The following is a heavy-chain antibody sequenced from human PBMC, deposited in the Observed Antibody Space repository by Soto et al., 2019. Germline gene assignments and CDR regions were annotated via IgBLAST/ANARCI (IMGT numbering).Heavy chain of an antibody. V-gene: IGHV4-34*01. CDR2: INHSGSI. Sequence: QVQLQQWGAGLLKPSETLSLTCAVYGGSFSDYHWSWIRQPPGKGLEWIGEINHSGSINYNPSLKSRVTISGDTSRNQCSLNMSSVTAADTAVYYCVAFVGARTVIRGSPRDSGGQGTLVTVSS. CDR1: GGSFSDYH. D-gene: IGHD3-10*01. J-gene: IGHJ4*02. CDR3: VAFVGARTVIRGSPRDS.